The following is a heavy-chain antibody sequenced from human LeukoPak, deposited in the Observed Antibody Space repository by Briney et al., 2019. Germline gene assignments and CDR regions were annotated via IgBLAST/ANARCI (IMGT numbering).Heavy chain of an antibody. CDR3: AIHGGGTMRIEAFDV. CDR2: ISGDGRDI. J-gene: IGHJ3*01. D-gene: IGHD3-3*01. Sequence: GGTLRLSCAASAYTFSSYGMSWVRQAPGKGLEWVSAISGDGRDIFYADAVKGRFTISRDNSKNTLYLQMNSLRDEDAALYYCAIHGGGTMRIEAFDVWGQGTMVTISS. V-gene: IGHV3-23*01. CDR1: AYTFSSYG.